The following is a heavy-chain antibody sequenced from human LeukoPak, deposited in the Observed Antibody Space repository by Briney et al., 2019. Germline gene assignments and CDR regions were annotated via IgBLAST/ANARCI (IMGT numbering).Heavy chain of an antibody. D-gene: IGHD6-13*01. V-gene: IGHV3-23*01. Sequence: GGSLRLSCAASGFTLSSHAMTWVRQAPGKGLEWVAAINGNGDITPHADSVRGRFTISRDNSKNTLYLQMQSLRAEDTAVYYCAKEFRAGNCYGDYWGQGTLVIVSS. CDR1: GFTLSSHA. J-gene: IGHJ4*02. CDR3: AKEFRAGNCYGDY. CDR2: INGNGDIT.